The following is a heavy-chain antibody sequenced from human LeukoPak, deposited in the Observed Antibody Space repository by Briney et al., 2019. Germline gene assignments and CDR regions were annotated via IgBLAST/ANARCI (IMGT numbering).Heavy chain of an antibody. CDR2: IGVSADQT. CDR1: GFTFSSYG. V-gene: IGHV3-23*01. Sequence: GGSLRLSCAASGFTFSSYGMNWVRQAPGKGLEWVSAIGVSADQTFYADSVKGRFTISRDSSKNTLSLAMNNLRAEDTAVYYCAKERNARGALDYWGRGTLVTVSS. CDR3: AKERNARGALDY. J-gene: IGHJ4*02. D-gene: IGHD2-2*01.